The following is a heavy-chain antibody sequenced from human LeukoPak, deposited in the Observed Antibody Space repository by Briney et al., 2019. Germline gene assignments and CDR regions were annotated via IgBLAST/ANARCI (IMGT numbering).Heavy chain of an antibody. Sequence: GGSLRLSCAASGFTFSIYAIHWVRQAPGKGLEWITTISYDGSHEYYADSVKGRFTISRDNSKNTLYLQMNSLRAEDTAVYYCARTTTAFDIWGQGTMVTVSS. CDR1: GFTFSIYA. CDR2: ISYDGSHE. CDR3: ARTTTAFDI. V-gene: IGHV3-30*07. J-gene: IGHJ3*02. D-gene: IGHD1-26*01.